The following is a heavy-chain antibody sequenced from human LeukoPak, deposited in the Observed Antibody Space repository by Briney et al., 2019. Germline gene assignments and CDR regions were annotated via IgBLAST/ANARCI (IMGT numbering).Heavy chain of an antibody. CDR3: TRDLYCSSTSCYKGGAFDI. Sequence: GGSLRLSCAASGFTFSSYSMNWVRQAPGKGLEWVGFIRSKAYGGTTEYAASVKGRFTISRDDSKSIAYLQMNSLKTEDTAVYYCTRDLYCSSTSCYKGGAFDIWGQGTMVTVSS. CDR1: GFTFSSYS. V-gene: IGHV3-49*04. J-gene: IGHJ3*02. D-gene: IGHD2-2*01. CDR2: IRSKAYGGTT.